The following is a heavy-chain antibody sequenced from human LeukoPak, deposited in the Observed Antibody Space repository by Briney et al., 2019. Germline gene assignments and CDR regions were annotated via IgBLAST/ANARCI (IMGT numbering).Heavy chain of an antibody. J-gene: IGHJ4*02. CDR3: ARDPPTYYYDSSGYYDNGY. CDR2: IYTSGST. V-gene: IGHV4-61*02. D-gene: IGHD3-22*01. CDR1: GGSISSGSYY. Sequence: SETLSLTCTVSGGSISSGSYYWSWLRQPAGKGLEWIGRIYTSGSTNYNPSLKSRVTISVDTSKNQFSLKLSSVTAADTAVYYCARDPPTYYYDSSGYYDNGYWGQGTLVTVSS.